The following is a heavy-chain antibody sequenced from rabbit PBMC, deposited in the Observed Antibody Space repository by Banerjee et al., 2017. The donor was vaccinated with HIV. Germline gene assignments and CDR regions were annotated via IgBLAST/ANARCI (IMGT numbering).Heavy chain of an antibody. CDR2: INTSTGNT. CDR1: GFSY. D-gene: IGHD4-1*01. V-gene: IGHV1S45*01. J-gene: IGHJ4*01. Sequence: QEQLVESGGGLVQPEGSLTLTCTASGFSYMCWVRQAPGKGLEWIACINTSTGNTVYATWAKGRFTISKTSWTTVTLQMTSLTAADTATYFCARDLAGVTGWNFGLWGPGTLVTVS. CDR3: ARDLAGVTGWNFGL.